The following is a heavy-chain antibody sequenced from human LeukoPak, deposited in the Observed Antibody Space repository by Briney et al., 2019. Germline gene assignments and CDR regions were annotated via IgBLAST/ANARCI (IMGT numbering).Heavy chain of an antibody. CDR1: GGTFSSYA. CDR2: IIPIFGTA. D-gene: IGHD5-12*01. CDR3: ARAGRGYDSNWFDP. V-gene: IGHV1-69*13. J-gene: IGHJ5*02. Sequence: ASVKVSCKASGGTFSSYAISWVRQAPGQGLEWMGGIIPIFGTANYAQKFQGRVTITADESTSTAYMELSSLRSEDTAVYYCARAGRGYDSNWFDPWGQGTLVTVSS.